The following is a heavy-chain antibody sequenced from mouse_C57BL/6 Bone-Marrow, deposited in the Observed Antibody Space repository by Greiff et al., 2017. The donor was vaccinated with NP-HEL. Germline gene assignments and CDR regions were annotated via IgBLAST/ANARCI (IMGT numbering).Heavy chain of an antibody. CDR1: GYAFSSSW. CDR3: APHYYDSSYGAY. CDR2: IYPGDGDR. V-gene: IGHV1-82*01. Sequence: QVQLQQSGPELVKPGASVKISCKASGYAFSSSWMNWVKQRPGKGLEWIGRIYPGDGDRNYNGKFKGKATLTADKSSSTAYMQLSSLTSEDSAVYFCAPHYYDSSYGAYWGQGTLVTVSA. D-gene: IGHD1-1*01. J-gene: IGHJ3*01.